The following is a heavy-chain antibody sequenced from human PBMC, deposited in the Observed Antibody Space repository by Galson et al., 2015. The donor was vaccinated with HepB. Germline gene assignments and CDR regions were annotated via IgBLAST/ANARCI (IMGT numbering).Heavy chain of an antibody. CDR1: GYTFTGYY. CDR3: ARGAYSSSWYRGGSTYDY. Sequence: SVKVSCKASGYTFTGYYMHWVRQAPGQGLEWMGRINPNSGGTNYALKFQGRVTMTRDTSISTAYMELSRLRSDDTAVYYCARGAYSSSWYRGGSTYDYWGQGTLVTVSS. D-gene: IGHD6-13*01. CDR2: INPNSGGT. J-gene: IGHJ4*02. V-gene: IGHV1-2*06.